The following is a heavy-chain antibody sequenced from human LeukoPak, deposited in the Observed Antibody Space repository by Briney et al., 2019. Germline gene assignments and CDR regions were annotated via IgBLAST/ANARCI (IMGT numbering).Heavy chain of an antibody. Sequence: PGGSLRLSCSASGFTFSSYWMSWVRQAAGKGLEWVANIKEDVRDKYYVDSVRGRFTIYRDNAKNSLYLQMNSLRAEDTAVYYCARSSVAYRYLDYWGQGTLVTVSS. CDR1: GFTFSSYW. CDR2: IKEDVRDK. CDR3: ARSSVAYRYLDY. J-gene: IGHJ4*02. V-gene: IGHV3-7*01. D-gene: IGHD6-19*01.